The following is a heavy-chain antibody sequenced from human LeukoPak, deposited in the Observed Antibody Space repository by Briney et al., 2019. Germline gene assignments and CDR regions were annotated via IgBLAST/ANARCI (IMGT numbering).Heavy chain of an antibody. J-gene: IGHJ6*02. CDR3: AKWYSSSWYYYDYYGMDV. V-gene: IGHV3-23*01. CDR1: GFTFSSYA. Sequence: GGSLRLSCGASGFTFSSYAMSWVRQAPGKGLEWVSAISGSGGSTYYADSVKGRFTISRDNSKNTLYLQMNSLRAEDTAVYYCAKWYSSSWYYYDYYGMDVWGQGTTVTVSS. CDR2: ISGSGGST. D-gene: IGHD6-13*01.